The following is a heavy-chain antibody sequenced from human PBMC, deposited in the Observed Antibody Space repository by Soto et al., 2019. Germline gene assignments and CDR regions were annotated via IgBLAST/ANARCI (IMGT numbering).Heavy chain of an antibody. CDR2: IYHSGST. V-gene: IGHV4-4*02. CDR1: GGFISSSNW. CDR3: ARHADYGDGMDV. J-gene: IGHJ6*02. Sequence: SETLSLTCAVSGGFISSSNWWSWVRQPPGKGLEWIGEIYHSGSTNYNPSLKSRVTISVDTSKNQFSLKLSSVTAADTAVYYCARHADYGDGMDVWGQGTTVTVSS. D-gene: IGHD4-17*01.